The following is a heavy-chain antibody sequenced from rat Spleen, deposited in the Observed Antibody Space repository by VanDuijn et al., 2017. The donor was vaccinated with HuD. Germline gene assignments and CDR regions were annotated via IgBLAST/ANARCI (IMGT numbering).Heavy chain of an antibody. V-gene: IGHV5-31*01. CDR2: ITNTGDIT. D-gene: IGHD3-2*01. Sequence: EVQLVESDGGLVQPGRSLKLSCAASGFTFNNYWLTWIRQAPGKGLEWVASITNTGDITYYPDSVKGRFTISRDNAKSTLYLQMNSLRSEDTATYYCARHRRSTPFAYWGQGTLVTVSS. J-gene: IGHJ3*01. CDR3: ARHRRSTPFAY. CDR1: GFTFNNYW.